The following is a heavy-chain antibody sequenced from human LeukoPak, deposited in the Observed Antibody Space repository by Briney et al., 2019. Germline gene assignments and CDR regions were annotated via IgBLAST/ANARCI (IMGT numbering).Heavy chain of an antibody. J-gene: IGHJ5*02. CDR2: ISSSSTYI. CDR3: ARAMTTVTTDWFDP. Sequence: GGSLRLSCAASRFTFSSYNMKWVRQAPGKGLEWVSCISSSSTYIYYADSVKGRFTISRDNAKNSLYLQMSSLRAEDTAVYYCARAMTTVTTDWFDPWGQGTLVTVSS. V-gene: IGHV3-21*04. D-gene: IGHD4-17*01. CDR1: RFTFSSYN.